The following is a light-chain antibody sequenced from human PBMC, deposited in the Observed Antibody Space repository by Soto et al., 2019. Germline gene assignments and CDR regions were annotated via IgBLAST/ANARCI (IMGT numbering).Light chain of an antibody. CDR3: QSYDSSLSGV. CDR2: GNS. J-gene: IGLJ2*01. CDR1: SSNIGAGYD. V-gene: IGLV1-40*01. Sequence: QSVLTQPPSVSGAPGQRVTISCTGSSSNIGAGYDVHWYQQLPGTAPKLLIYGNSNRPSGVPDRFSGSKSSTSASLAITGLQAEDGADYYCQSYDSSLSGVFGGGTKLTVL.